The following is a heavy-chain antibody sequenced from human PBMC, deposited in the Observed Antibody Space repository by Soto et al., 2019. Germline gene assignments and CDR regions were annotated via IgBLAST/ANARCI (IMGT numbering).Heavy chain of an antibody. J-gene: IGHJ6*02. CDR3: AKFDVAGSYYYYYGMDV. V-gene: IGHV3-23*01. Sequence: HPGGSLRLSCAASGFTFSSYAMSWVRQAPGKGLEWVSAISGSGGSTYYADSVKGRFTISRDNSKNTLYLQMNSLRAEDTAVYYCAKFDVAGSYYYYYGMDVWGQGTTVTVSS. D-gene: IGHD6-19*01. CDR1: GFTFSSYA. CDR2: ISGSGGST.